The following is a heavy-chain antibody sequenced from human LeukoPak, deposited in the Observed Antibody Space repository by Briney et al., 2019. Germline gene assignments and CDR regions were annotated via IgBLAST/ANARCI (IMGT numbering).Heavy chain of an antibody. CDR1: GGSISSYY. CDR3: ARGVVLPAAKYYYMDV. CDR2: IYHGGST. J-gene: IGHJ6*03. Sequence: PSETLSLTCTVSGGSISSYYWSWVRQPPGEGLEWIGYIYHGGSTYYNPSLKSRVTISVDRSKNQFSLKLSSVTAADTAVYYCARGVVLPAAKYYYMDVWGKGTTVSVSS. D-gene: IGHD2-2*01. V-gene: IGHV4-59*12.